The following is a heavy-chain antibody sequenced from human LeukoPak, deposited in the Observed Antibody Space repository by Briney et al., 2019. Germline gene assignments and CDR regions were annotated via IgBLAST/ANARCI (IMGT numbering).Heavy chain of an antibody. CDR3: ARGYCSSTSCVYDP. J-gene: IGHJ5*02. Sequence: PSETLSLTCTVSGGSISSYYWSWIRQPPGKGLEWIGYTYYSGSTNYNPSLKSRVTISVDTSKNQFSLKLSSVTAADTAVYYCARGYCSSTSCVYDPWGQGTLVTVSS. CDR1: GGSISSYY. V-gene: IGHV4-59*01. CDR2: TYYSGST. D-gene: IGHD2-2*01.